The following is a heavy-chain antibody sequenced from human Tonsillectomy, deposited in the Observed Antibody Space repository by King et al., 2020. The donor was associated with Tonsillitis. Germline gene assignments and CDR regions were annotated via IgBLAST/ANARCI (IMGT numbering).Heavy chain of an antibody. CDR3: ALFYDFWSGYYEAYYYYGMDV. J-gene: IGHJ6*02. Sequence: QLQESGPGLVKPSETLSLTCTVSGGSISSSSYYWGWIRQPPGKGLEWIGSSYYSGSTYYNPSLKSRVTISVDTSKNQFSLKLSSVTAADTAVYYCALFYDFWSGYYEAYYYYGMDVWGQGTTVTVSS. CDR1: GGSISSSSYY. V-gene: IGHV4-39*01. D-gene: IGHD3-3*01. CDR2: SYYSGST.